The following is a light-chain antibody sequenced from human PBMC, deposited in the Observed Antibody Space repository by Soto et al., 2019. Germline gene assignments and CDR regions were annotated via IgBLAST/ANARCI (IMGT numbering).Light chain of an antibody. CDR3: QQYSSSPIT. CDR1: QSIGSSY. Sequence: FVLTQSPGTLSLSPGERATLSCRASQSIGSSYLAWYQQKPGQAPRLLIYGASSRATGIPDRFSGGGSGTDFSLTISRLDPEDFAVYYCQQYSSSPITFGQGTRLEIK. V-gene: IGKV3-20*01. J-gene: IGKJ5*01. CDR2: GAS.